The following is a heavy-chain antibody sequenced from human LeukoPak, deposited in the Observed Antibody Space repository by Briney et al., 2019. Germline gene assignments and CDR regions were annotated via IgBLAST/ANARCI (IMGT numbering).Heavy chain of an antibody. J-gene: IGHJ4*02. CDR1: GFTFSTYG. D-gene: IGHD1-26*01. CDR3: AKDRSIGTYYTFDH. V-gene: IGHV3-23*01. Sequence: GGSLRLSCGASGFTFSTYGMTWVRQAPGKGLEWVSSISASAAMTYYADSVKGRFTVSRDNSNNRLYLQMSGLTAADTAVYYCAKDRSIGTYYTFDHWGQGTLVTVSS. CDR2: ISASAAMT.